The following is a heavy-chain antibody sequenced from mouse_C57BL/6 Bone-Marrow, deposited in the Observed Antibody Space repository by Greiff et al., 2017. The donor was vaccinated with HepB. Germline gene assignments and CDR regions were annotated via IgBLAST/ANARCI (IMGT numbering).Heavy chain of an antibody. CDR2: IWGVGST. Sequence: VQGVESGPGLVAPSQSLSITCTVSGFSLTSYGVDWVRQSPGKGLEWLGVIWGVGSTNYNSALKSRLSISKDNSKSQVFLKMNSLQTDDTAMYYCARIYYDYEGVWFAYWGQGTLVTVSA. CDR3: ARIYYDYEGVWFAY. CDR1: GFSLTSYG. D-gene: IGHD2-4*01. J-gene: IGHJ3*01. V-gene: IGHV2-6*01.